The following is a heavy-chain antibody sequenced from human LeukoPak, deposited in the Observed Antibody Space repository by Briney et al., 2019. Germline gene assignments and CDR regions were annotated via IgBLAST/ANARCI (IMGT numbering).Heavy chain of an antibody. Sequence: GGSLRLSCAASGFTFSSYEMNWVRQAPGKGLGWVSYISSSTSTIYYADSVKGRFTISRDNAKNSLYLQMNSLRAEDTAVYYCARGDKVVAADYYYYMDVWGKGATVTISS. D-gene: IGHD2-15*01. J-gene: IGHJ6*03. CDR2: ISSSTSTI. CDR3: ARGDKVVAADYYYYMDV. V-gene: IGHV3-48*03. CDR1: GFTFSSYE.